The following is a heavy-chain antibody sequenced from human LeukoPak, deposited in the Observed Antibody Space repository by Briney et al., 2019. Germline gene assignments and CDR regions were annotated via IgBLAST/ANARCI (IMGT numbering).Heavy chain of an antibody. CDR2: MDPDGRTI. D-gene: IGHD3-10*01. CDR1: GFTFSSYW. CDR3: ARGSTVVRGVSPAGDY. J-gene: IGHJ4*02. V-gene: IGHV3-74*01. Sequence: GGSLRLSCAASGFTFSSYWMHWVRQAPGKGLEWVSRMDPDGRTIDYADSVKGRFTISRDNAKNSLDLQMHSLRAEDTAVYYCARGSTVVRGVSPAGDYWGQGTLVTVSS.